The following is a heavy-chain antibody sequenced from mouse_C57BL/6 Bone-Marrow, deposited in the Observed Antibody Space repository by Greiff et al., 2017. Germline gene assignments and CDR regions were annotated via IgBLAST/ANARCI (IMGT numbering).Heavy chain of an antibody. V-gene: IGHV1-5*01. CDR3: TRETGTAFDD. Sequence: EVQLQQSGPVLARPGASVKMSCKTSGYTFTSSWMHWVNQRPGQGLEWIGAIYPGNSDTSYNQKFKGKAKLTAVTSASTAYMVLSSLTNEDSAVYDCTRETGTAFDDWGQGTTLTVSS. CDR2: IYPGNSDT. CDR1: GYTFTSSW. J-gene: IGHJ2*01. D-gene: IGHD4-1*01.